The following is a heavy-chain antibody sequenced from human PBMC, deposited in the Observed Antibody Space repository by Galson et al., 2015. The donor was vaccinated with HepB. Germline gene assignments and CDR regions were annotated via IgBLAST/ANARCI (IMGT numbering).Heavy chain of an antibody. V-gene: IGHV3-30-3*01. Sequence: SLRLSCAASGFTFSDYYMSWIRQAPGKGLEWVAVISYDGSNKYYADSVKGRFTISRDNSKNTLYLQMNSLRAEDTAVYYCARESIAVGLDYWGQGTLVTVSS. J-gene: IGHJ4*02. CDR3: ARESIAVGLDY. D-gene: IGHD6-19*01. CDR2: ISYDGSNK. CDR1: GFTFSDYY.